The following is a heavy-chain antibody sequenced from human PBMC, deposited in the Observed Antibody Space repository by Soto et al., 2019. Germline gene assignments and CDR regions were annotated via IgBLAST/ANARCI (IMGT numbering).Heavy chain of an antibody. V-gene: IGHV3-30-3*01. Sequence: PGGSLRLSCAASGFTFSSYAMHWVRQAPGKGLEWVAVISYDGSNKYYADSVKGRFTISRDNSKNTLYLQMNSLRAEDTAVYYCARGLGGSITIFGVVIPHFDYWGQGTLVTVSS. J-gene: IGHJ4*02. D-gene: IGHD3-3*01. CDR3: ARGLGGSITIFGVVIPHFDY. CDR2: ISYDGSNK. CDR1: GFTFSSYA.